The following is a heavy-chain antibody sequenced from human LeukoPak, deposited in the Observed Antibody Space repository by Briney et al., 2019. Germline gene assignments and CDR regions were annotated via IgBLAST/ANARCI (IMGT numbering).Heavy chain of an antibody. CDR1: GFTFSSYG. CDR3: AKEGYYGSGSRHYYYYYGMDV. J-gene: IGHJ6*04. Sequence: PGGSLRLSCAASGFTFSSYGMHWVRQAPGKGLEWVAVISYDGSNKYYADSVKGRFTISRDNSKNTLYLQMNGLRAEDTAVYYCAKEGYYGSGSRHYYYYYGMDVWGKGTTVTVSS. V-gene: IGHV3-30*18. CDR2: ISYDGSNK. D-gene: IGHD3-10*01.